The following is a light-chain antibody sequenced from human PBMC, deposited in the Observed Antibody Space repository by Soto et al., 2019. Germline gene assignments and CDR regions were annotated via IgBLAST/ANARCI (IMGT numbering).Light chain of an antibody. CDR3: QQANSFPLT. Sequence: DIQMTQSPSSVSASVGDRVTITCRASQGIASWLAWYQQKPGKAPKLLIYAASSLQSGVPSRFSGSGSGTDSTPTISRLHAEVFVTYCCQQANSFPLTFGGGTKVEIK. V-gene: IGKV1-12*01. CDR2: AAS. J-gene: IGKJ4*01. CDR1: QGIASW.